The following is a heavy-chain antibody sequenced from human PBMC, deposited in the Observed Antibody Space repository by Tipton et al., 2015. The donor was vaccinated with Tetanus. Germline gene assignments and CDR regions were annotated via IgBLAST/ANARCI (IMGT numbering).Heavy chain of an antibody. CDR1: GATVSRSNYH. CDR3: ARAPNRISRAYDY. D-gene: IGHD1-14*01. V-gene: IGHV4-39*01. CDR2: ISYSGST. J-gene: IGHJ4*02. Sequence: TLSLTCTVSGATVSRSNYHWGWIRQPPGKGLEWIGSISYSGSTYYNPSLKSRVAISVDTSKNQFSLKLSSVTATDTAIYYCARAPNRISRAYDYWGQGTQITVSS.